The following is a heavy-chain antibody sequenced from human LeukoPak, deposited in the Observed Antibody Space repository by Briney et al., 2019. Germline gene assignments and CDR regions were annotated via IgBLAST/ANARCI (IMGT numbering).Heavy chain of an antibody. CDR3: ARFVSGSSSDGY. CDR1: GYTFTGYY. CDR2: INPNSGGT. Sequence: ASVKVSCKASGYTFTGYYMHWVRQAPGQGLEWMGRINPNSGGTNYAQKFQGRVTMTRDTSISTAYMELSRLRSDDTAVYYCARFVSGSSSDGYWGQGTLVTVSS. J-gene: IGHJ4*02. V-gene: IGHV1-2*06. D-gene: IGHD6-6*01.